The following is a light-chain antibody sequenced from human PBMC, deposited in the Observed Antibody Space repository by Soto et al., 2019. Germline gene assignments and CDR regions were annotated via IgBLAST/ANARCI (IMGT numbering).Light chain of an antibody. V-gene: IGKV1-16*02. J-gene: IGKJ3*01. CDR1: QDISNE. CDR2: DAS. CDR3: QQYKAYPYT. Sequence: DIQLTQSPSSLSASVGDRVTITCRASQDISNELTWFQQKPGKAPKSLIYDASSLQSGAPSKLSGSGSGTDFTLTISSLQPEDFATYYCQQYKAYPYTFGPGTKVDIK.